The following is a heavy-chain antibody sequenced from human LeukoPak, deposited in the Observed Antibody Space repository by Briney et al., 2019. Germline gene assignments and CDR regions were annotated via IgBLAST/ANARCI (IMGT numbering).Heavy chain of an antibody. Sequence: SETLSLTCTVSGGSISSSNYYWGWIRQPAGKGLEWIGRIYTSGSTNYNPSLKSRVTISVDTSKNQFSLKLSSVTAADTAVYYCATLGRYFDWLLLDYRGQGTLVTVSS. CDR2: IYTSGST. CDR1: GGSISSSNYY. D-gene: IGHD3-9*01. CDR3: ATLGRYFDWLLLDY. V-gene: IGHV4-61*02. J-gene: IGHJ4*02.